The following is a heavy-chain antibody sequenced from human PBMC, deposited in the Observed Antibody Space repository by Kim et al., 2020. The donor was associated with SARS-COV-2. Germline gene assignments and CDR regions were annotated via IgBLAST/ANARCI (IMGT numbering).Heavy chain of an antibody. CDR1: GGTFSSYA. CDR3: ASGGYDSSGYRPHIDAFDI. CDR2: IIPIFGTA. D-gene: IGHD3-22*01. J-gene: IGHJ3*02. Sequence: SVKVSCKASGGTFSSYAISWVRQAPGQGLEWMGGIIPIFGTANYAQKFQGRVTITADESTSTAYMELSSLRSEDTAVYYCASGGYDSSGYRPHIDAFDIWGQGTMVTVSS. V-gene: IGHV1-69*13.